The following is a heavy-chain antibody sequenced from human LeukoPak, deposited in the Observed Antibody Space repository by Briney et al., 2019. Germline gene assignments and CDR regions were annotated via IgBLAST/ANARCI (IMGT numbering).Heavy chain of an antibody. CDR1: GFTFSSYG. CDR2: IGYDGSKN. D-gene: IGHD2-15*01. V-gene: IGHV3-33*01. CDR3: ARDRGGYCSGGTCYPGLLSYSMDV. Sequence: GGSLRLSWAASGFTFSSYGIHWVRQAPGKGLEWVAVIGYDGSKNYYADSVKGRFTISRDNSKNTLYLHMNSLRVEDTAVHYCARDRGGYCSGGTCYPGLLSYSMDVWGKGTTVTVSS. J-gene: IGHJ6*04.